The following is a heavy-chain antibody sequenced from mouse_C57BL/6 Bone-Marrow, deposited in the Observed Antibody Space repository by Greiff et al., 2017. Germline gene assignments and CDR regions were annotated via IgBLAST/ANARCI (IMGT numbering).Heavy chain of an antibody. CDR3: TIWLRRGRIDY. Sequence: EVMLVESGGGLVKPGGSLKLSCAASGFTFSSYTMSWVRQTPEKRLEWVATISGGGGNTYYPDSVKGRFTISRDNAKNTLYLQMSSLRSEDTALYDCTIWLRRGRIDYWGQGTTLTVSS. CDR2: ISGGGGNT. D-gene: IGHD2-2*01. J-gene: IGHJ2*01. V-gene: IGHV5-9*01. CDR1: GFTFSSYT.